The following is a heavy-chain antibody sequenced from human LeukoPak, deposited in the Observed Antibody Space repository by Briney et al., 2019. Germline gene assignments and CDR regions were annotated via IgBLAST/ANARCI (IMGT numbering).Heavy chain of an antibody. J-gene: IGHJ3*02. CDR1: GGSISSYY. D-gene: IGHD3-9*01. Sequence: SETLSLTCTGSGGSISSYYWSWIRQPAGKGLEWIGRIYTSGSTNYNPSLKSRVTKSVDTSKNQFSLKLSSVTAADTAVYYCARARYDILTGYSDDAFDIWGQGTMVTVSS. V-gene: IGHV4-4*07. CDR3: ARARYDILTGYSDDAFDI. CDR2: IYTSGST.